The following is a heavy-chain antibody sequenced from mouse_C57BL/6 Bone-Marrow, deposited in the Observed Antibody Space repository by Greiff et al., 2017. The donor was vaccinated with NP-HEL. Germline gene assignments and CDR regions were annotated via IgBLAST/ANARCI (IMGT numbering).Heavy chain of an antibody. V-gene: IGHV10-3*01. J-gene: IGHJ2*01. Sequence: EVKLVESGGGLVQPKGSLKLSCAASGFTFNTYAMHWVRQAPGKGLEWVARIRSKSSNYATYYAGTVKDRFTISRDDSQSMLYLQMNNLKTEDTAMYYCVRDIGYYGSSFYYFDYWGQGTTLTVSS. CDR2: IRSKSSNYAT. D-gene: IGHD1-1*01. CDR3: VRDIGYYGSSFYYFDY. CDR1: GFTFNTYA.